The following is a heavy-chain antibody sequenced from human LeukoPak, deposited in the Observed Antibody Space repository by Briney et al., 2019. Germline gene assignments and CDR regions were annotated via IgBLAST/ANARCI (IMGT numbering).Heavy chain of an antibody. CDR2: IYYSGRT. CDR3: ARGGRRITIFGVVRNWFDP. CDR1: GGSINNYF. V-gene: IGHV4-59*08. J-gene: IGHJ5*02. D-gene: IGHD3-3*01. Sequence: SETLSLTCSVSGGSINNYFWTWIRQPPGKGLEWIGDIYYSGRTNYRPSLKSRVTISVDTSKNQFSLKLSSVTAADTAVYYCARGGRRITIFGVVRNWFDPWGQGTLVTVSS.